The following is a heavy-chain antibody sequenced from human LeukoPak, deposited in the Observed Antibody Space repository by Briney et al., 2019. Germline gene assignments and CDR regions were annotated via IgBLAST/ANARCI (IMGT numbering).Heavy chain of an antibody. J-gene: IGHJ2*01. CDR3: ARAERYWYFDL. Sequence: SSETLSLTCTVSGGSITGYYWSWIRQPPGKGLEWIGYIYHSGSTYYNPSLESRVTISVDRSKNQFSLNLSSVTAADTAVYYCARAERYWYFDLWGRGTLVTVSS. CDR2: IYHSGST. CDR1: GGSITGYY. V-gene: IGHV4-59*12.